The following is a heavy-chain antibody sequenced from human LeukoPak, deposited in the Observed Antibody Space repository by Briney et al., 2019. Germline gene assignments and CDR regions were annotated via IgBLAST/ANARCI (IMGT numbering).Heavy chain of an antibody. V-gene: IGHV3-66*01. D-gene: IGHD6-13*01. CDR2: IYSGGAT. Sequence: GGSLRLSCAASGFTFSSYAMSWVRQAPGKGLEWVSLIYSGGATYYADSVKGRFTISRDNSKNTLYLQMNSLRAEDTALYYCAGSSWYGGFDPWGQGTLVTVSS. J-gene: IGHJ5*02. CDR3: AGSSWYGGFDP. CDR1: GFTFSSYA.